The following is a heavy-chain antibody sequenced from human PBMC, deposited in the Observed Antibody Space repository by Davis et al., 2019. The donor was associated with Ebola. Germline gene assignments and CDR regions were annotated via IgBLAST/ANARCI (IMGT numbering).Heavy chain of an antibody. CDR3: ATESLDTAIYYYYGMDV. CDR2: IDYSGTT. D-gene: IGHD5-18*01. J-gene: IGHJ6*02. Sequence: MPSETLSLTCSVSDGSITSTSYYWAWIRQSPGKQLEWIGSIDYSGTTYYNPSLKSRVILSLDTSKDQISLNVRSVTAADTAVYYCATESLDTAIYYYYGMDVWGQGTTVTVSS. CDR1: DGSITSTSYY. V-gene: IGHV4-39*02.